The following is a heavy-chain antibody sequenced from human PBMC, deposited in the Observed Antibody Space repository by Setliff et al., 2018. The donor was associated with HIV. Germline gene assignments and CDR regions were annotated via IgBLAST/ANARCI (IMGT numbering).Heavy chain of an antibody. Sequence: ASVKVSCKASGYTFVSYDINWVRQATGQGLEWMGWMNPNNGNTGYSQKFQGRVTMTRNTSISTAYMELSSLRSEDTAVYYCARFLDHDYGDYRTYYFDFWGRGTLVTVSS. CDR1: GYTFVSYD. CDR2: MNPNNGNT. D-gene: IGHD4-17*01. J-gene: IGHJ4*02. V-gene: IGHV1-8*02. CDR3: ARFLDHDYGDYRTYYFDF.